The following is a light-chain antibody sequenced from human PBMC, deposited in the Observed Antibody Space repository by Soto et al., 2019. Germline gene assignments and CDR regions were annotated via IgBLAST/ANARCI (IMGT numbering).Light chain of an antibody. CDR2: SNN. V-gene: IGLV1-44*01. CDR3: AAWDDSLNGVV. Sequence: QSVLTQPPSASGTPGQRVTISCSGSSSNIGSKTVNWYQQHPGTAPKLLIYSNNQRPSGVPDRFSGSKSGTSASLAISGLQSEYEADYYCAAWDDSLNGVVFGGGTKLTVL. CDR1: SSNIGSKT. J-gene: IGLJ2*01.